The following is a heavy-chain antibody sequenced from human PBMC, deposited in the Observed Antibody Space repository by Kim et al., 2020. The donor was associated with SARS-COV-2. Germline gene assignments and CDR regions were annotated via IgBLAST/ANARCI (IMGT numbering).Heavy chain of an antibody. CDR1: GGSINSGGYS. D-gene: IGHD6-19*01. CDR3: ARFYDSGFDSGWYGWFD. J-gene: IGHJ5*02. CDR2: IYYSGNT. V-gene: IGHV4-30-2*01. Sequence: SQTLSLTCAVSGGSINSGGYSWSWIRQPPGKGLEWIGYIYYSGNTYYNPSLKSRITISVDISKNQFSLKLNSVTAADTAVYYCARFYDSGFDSGWYGWFD.